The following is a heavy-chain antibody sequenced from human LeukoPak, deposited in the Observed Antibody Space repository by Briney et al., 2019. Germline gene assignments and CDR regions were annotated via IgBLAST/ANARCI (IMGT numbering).Heavy chain of an antibody. CDR3: ARGPTPITMIVVVRRKYYFDY. V-gene: IGHV4-34*01. J-gene: IGHJ4*02. Sequence: SETLSLTCAVYGGSFSGYYWSWIRQPPGKGLEWIGEINHSGSTNYNPSLKSRVTISVDTSKNQFPLKLSSVTAADTAVYYCARGPTPITMIVVVRRKYYFDYWGQGTLVTVSS. D-gene: IGHD3-22*01. CDR2: INHSGST. CDR1: GGSFSGYY.